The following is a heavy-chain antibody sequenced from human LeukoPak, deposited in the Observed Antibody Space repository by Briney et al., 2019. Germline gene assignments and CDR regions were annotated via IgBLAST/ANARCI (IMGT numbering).Heavy chain of an antibody. J-gene: IGHJ4*02. Sequence: SETLSHTCTVSGGSISSYYWSWIRQPPGKGLEWIGYIYYSGSTNYNPSLKSRVTISVDTSKNQFSLKLSSVTAADTAVYYCARDSVTRPFDYWGQGTLVTVSS. CDR2: IYYSGST. CDR3: ARDSVTRPFDY. CDR1: GGSISSYY. V-gene: IGHV4-59*12. D-gene: IGHD4-17*01.